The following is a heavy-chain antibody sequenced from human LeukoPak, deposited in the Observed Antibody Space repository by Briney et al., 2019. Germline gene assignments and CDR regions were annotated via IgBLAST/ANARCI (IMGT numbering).Heavy chain of an antibody. Sequence: PGGSLRPSCAASGLTFSVYGMSWVRQAPGKGLEWVSAISSSGGSTYYADSVKGRFTISRDNSKNTLYLQMNSLRAEDTAVYYCARDNRGPYYGSGAPADYYGMDVWGQGTTVTVSS. V-gene: IGHV3-23*01. CDR2: ISSSGGST. J-gene: IGHJ6*02. CDR3: ARDNRGPYYGSGAPADYYGMDV. CDR1: GLTFSVYG. D-gene: IGHD3-10*01.